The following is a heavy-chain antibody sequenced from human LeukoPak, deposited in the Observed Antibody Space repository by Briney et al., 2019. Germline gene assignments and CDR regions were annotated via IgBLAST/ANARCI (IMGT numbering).Heavy chain of an antibody. Sequence: GASVKVSCKASGYTFTSYHMHWVRQAPGQGLEWMGIINPSGGTTNYAQKFRGRVTMTRDMSTSTVYMELSSLRSEDTAVYYCACSGSYYRPAFDIWGQGTMVTVSS. CDR1: GYTFTSYH. J-gene: IGHJ3*02. CDR3: ACSGSYYRPAFDI. CDR2: INPSGGTT. V-gene: IGHV1-46*01. D-gene: IGHD1-26*01.